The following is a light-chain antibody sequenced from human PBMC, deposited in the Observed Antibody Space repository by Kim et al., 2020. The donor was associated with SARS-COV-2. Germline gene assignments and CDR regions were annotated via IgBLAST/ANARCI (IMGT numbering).Light chain of an antibody. J-gene: IGKJ2*01. Sequence: DIQMTQSPSSLSASVGDRVTITCRASQRIRNYLNWYQQKPGKAPKVLIYAASSLQSGVPSRFSGSGSGTDFTLTISSLQPEDSATYYCQQSYSLPYIFGQGTKLEI. CDR3: QQSYSLPYI. V-gene: IGKV1-39*01. CDR2: AAS. CDR1: QRIRNY.